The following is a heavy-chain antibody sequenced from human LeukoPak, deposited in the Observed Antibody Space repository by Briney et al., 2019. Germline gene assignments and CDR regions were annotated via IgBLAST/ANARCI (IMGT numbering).Heavy chain of an antibody. D-gene: IGHD1-26*01. CDR3: ARLGRLSGNYYAGDFDY. CDR1: GGSIGSSSYH. Sequence: SETLSLTCNVSGGSIGSSSYHWGWIRQPPGKGLEWIGSIYYSGSTYYNPSLKSRVTISVDTSKNQFSLKLSSVTAADTAVYFCARLGRLSGNYYAGDFDYWGQGTLVTVSS. CDR2: IYYSGST. J-gene: IGHJ4*02. V-gene: IGHV4-39*01.